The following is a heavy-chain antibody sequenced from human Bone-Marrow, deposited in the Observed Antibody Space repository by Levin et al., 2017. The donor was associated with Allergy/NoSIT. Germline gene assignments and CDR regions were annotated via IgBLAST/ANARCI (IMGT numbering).Heavy chain of an antibody. Sequence: SETLSLTCTVSGGSITGYNWWSWIRQPPGKGLEWIGDISQSGSTNYNPSLQSRVTLSIDTSKNQFSLNLNSVTAADTAVYYCAAVPAYGDYLTRVYFQSWGQGTLLTVSS. CDR2: ISQSGST. CDR1: GGSITGYNW. D-gene: IGHD4-17*01. V-gene: IGHV4-4*02. CDR3: AAVPAYGDYLTRVYFQS. J-gene: IGHJ1*01.